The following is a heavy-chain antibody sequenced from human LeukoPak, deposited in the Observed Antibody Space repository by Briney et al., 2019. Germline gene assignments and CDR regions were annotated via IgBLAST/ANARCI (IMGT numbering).Heavy chain of an antibody. J-gene: IGHJ6*02. D-gene: IGHD5-24*01. V-gene: IGHV4-59*01. CDR1: GGSISSYY. Sequence: SETLSLTCTVSGGSISSYYWSWIRQPPGKGLEWIGYIYYSGSTNYNPSLKSRVTISVDTSKNQFSLKLSSVTAADTAVYYCARLMDGYNSPTLYYYYGMDVWGQGTTVTVSS. CDR3: ARLMDGYNSPTLYYYYGMDV. CDR2: IYYSGST.